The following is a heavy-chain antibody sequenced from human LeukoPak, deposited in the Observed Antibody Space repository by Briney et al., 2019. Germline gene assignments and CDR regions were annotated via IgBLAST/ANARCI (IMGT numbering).Heavy chain of an antibody. V-gene: IGHV3-7*03. D-gene: IGHD3-3*01. CDR2: IKQDGSKK. CDR3: ARCLSLGDFWNSYSKPFFDY. CDR1: GFPFSSYW. J-gene: IGHJ4*02. Sequence: GGSLRLSCVASGFPFSSYWMTWVRQAPGKGLEWVANIKQDGSKKSYVDSVKGRFTISRDNAKNSLYLQMNSLRAEDTAVYFCARCLSLGDFWNSYSKPFFDYWGQGALVTVSS.